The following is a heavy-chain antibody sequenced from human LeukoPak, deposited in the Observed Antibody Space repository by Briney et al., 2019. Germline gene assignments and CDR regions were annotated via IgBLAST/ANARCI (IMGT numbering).Heavy chain of an antibody. CDR3: AKAVWGSYLFDY. Sequence: GGSLRLSCAASGFTFSSYAMSWVRQAPGKGLEGVSAISGSGGSTYYADSVKGRFTISRDNSKNTLYLQMNSLRAEDTAVYYCAKAVWGSYLFDYWGQGTLVTVSS. V-gene: IGHV3-23*01. CDR1: GFTFSSYA. J-gene: IGHJ4*02. CDR2: ISGSGGST. D-gene: IGHD3-16*02.